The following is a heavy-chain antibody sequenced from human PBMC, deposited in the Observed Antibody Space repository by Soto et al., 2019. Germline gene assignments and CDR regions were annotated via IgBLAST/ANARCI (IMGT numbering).Heavy chain of an antibody. CDR3: ARDQPDYGDYAFDY. D-gene: IGHD4-17*01. Sequence: KTSETLSLTCTVSGGSISSGGYYWSWIRQHPGKGPEWIGYIYYSGSTYYNPSLKSRVTISVDTSKNQFSLKLSSVSAADTAVYYRARDQPDYGDYAFDYWGQGTLVTVSS. CDR1: GGSISSGGYY. V-gene: IGHV4-31*03. CDR2: IYYSGST. J-gene: IGHJ4*01.